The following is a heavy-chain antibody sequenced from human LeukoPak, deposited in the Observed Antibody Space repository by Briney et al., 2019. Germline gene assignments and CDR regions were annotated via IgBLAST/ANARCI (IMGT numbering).Heavy chain of an antibody. D-gene: IGHD6-13*01. CDR1: GFTFSDYY. Sequence: PGGSLRLSCAASGFTFSDYYMSWIRQAPGKGLEWVSYISSSSSYTNYADSVKGRFTISRDNAKNSLYLQMNSLRAEDTAVYYCARDLGSSYWFDPWGQGTLVTVSS. J-gene: IGHJ5*02. V-gene: IGHV3-11*05. CDR3: ARDLGSSYWFDP. CDR2: ISSSSSYT.